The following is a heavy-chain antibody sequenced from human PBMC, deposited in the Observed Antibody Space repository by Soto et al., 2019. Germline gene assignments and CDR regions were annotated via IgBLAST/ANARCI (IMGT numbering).Heavy chain of an antibody. CDR2: IWYDGSNK. J-gene: IGHJ6*03. D-gene: IGHD5-12*01. CDR1: GFTFSSYG. Sequence: GGSLRLSCAASGFTFSSYGMHWVRQAPGKGLEWVAVIWYDGSNKYYADSVKGRFTISRDNSKNTLYLQMNSLRAEDTAVYYCASAHSVYDSLDYYYYMDVWAKGTTVTVSS. CDR3: ASAHSVYDSLDYYYYMDV. V-gene: IGHV3-33*01.